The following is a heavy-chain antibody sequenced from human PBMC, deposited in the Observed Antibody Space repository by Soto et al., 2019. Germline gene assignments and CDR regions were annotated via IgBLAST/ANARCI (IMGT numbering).Heavy chain of an antibody. J-gene: IGHJ4*02. Sequence: EVHLVESGGALVQPGGSLRLSCAASGFAFSNHYMEWVRQAPGKGLEWVGRIKSEPDSYTTEYAASLKGRFTISRDDSKKSVSLQMNSLITEDTAVYYCVRNDYGVLDSWGQGALVTVSS. CDR3: VRNDYGVLDS. CDR1: GFAFSNHY. CDR2: IKSEPDSYTT. D-gene: IGHD4-17*01. V-gene: IGHV3-72*01.